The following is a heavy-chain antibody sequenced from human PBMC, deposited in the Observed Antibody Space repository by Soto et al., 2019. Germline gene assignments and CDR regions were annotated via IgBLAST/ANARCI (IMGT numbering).Heavy chain of an antibody. D-gene: IGHD1-26*01. V-gene: IGHV1-18*01. CDR2: ISTYNGDT. CDR3: ARQGSWPYYYYGLDV. J-gene: IGHJ6*02. Sequence: QVQLVQSGPEVWKPAASVKVSCEASGYTFTTSGISWVRQVPGQGLEWMGWISTYNGDTNSAQNFQGRVLMTADTSTGTAYMELMSLKSDDTAVYYCARQGSWPYYYYGLDVWGQGTIVTVSS. CDR1: GYTFTTSG.